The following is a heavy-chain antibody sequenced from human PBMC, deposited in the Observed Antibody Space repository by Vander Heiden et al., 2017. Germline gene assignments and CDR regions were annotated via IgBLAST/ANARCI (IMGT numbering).Heavy chain of an antibody. Sequence: EVQLVESGGGLVKPGGSLRLSCAASGFTFSSYSMNWVRQAPGKGLEWVSSISGSSSYIYYADSVKGRFTISRDNAKNSLYLQMNSLRAEDTAVYYCARDLYYYDSSGYDYWGQGTLVTVSS. CDR2: ISGSSSYI. CDR1: GFTFSSYS. J-gene: IGHJ4*02. V-gene: IGHV3-21*01. D-gene: IGHD3-22*01. CDR3: ARDLYYYDSSGYDY.